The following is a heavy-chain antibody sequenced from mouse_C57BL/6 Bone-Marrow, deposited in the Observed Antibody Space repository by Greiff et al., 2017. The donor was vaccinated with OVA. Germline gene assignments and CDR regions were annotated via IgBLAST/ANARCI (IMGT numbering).Heavy chain of an antibody. CDR3: ARPLLLAY. CDR2: ISDGGSYT. V-gene: IGHV5-4*03. CDR1: GFTFSSYA. J-gene: IGHJ3*01. D-gene: IGHD1-1*01. Sequence: EVKLVESGGGLVKPGGSLKLSCAASGFTFSSYAMSWVRQTPEKRLEWVATISDGGSYTYYPDNVKGRFTISRDNAKNTLYLQMSTLKSEDTAMYYCARPLLLAYWGQGTLVTVSA.